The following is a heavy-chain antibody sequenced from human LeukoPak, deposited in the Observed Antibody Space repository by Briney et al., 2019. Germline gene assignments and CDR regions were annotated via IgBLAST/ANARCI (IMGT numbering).Heavy chain of an antibody. CDR1: GGSISSYY. J-gene: IGHJ4*02. V-gene: IGHV4-59*01. Sequence: SSETLSPTCTVSGGSISSYYWSWIRQPPGKGLEWIGYIYYSGSTNYNPSLKSRVTISVDTSKNQFSLKLSSVTAADTAVYYCAGAAGYSYNDYWGQGTLVTVSS. D-gene: IGHD5-18*01. CDR2: IYYSGST. CDR3: AGAAGYSYNDY.